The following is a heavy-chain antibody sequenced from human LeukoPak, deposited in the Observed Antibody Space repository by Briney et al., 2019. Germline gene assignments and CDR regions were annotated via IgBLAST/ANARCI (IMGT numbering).Heavy chain of an antibody. D-gene: IGHD2-21*02. CDR3: ARDSGALSGGDPDY. CDR1: GYTFTDYY. J-gene: IGHJ4*02. Sequence: ASVKVSCKAAGYTFTDYYMHWVRQAPGQGLEWVGWINVKSGDTNHLQKFQGRVTMTRDTSISTAYMELSGLRSDDTAVYFCARDSGALSGGDPDYWGQGTLVTVSS. V-gene: IGHV1-2*02. CDR2: INVKSGDT.